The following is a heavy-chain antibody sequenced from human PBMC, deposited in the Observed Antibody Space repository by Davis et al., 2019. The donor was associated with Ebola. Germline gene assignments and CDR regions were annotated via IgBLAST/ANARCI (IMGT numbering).Heavy chain of an antibody. D-gene: IGHD3-10*01. J-gene: IGHJ4*02. CDR1: GFVFSSYV. Sequence: GESLKISCAASGFVFSSYVMSWVRRAPGKGLEWVSTLGTSADTYYADSVKGRFTIARDNAKNSLYLQMNSLRAEDTAVYYCARGGSGLDYWGQGILVTVSS. V-gene: IGHV3-69-1*01. CDR2: LGTSADT. CDR3: ARGGSGLDY.